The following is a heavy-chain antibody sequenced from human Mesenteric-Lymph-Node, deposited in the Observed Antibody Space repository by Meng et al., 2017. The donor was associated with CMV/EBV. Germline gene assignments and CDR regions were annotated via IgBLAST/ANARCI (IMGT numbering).Heavy chain of an antibody. CDR2: INPKTGGR. Sequence: QVQLVQSGDEVKKRGASVRVSCKASGYTFIDYYINWVRQAPGQALEWMGRINPKTGGRSYAQNFQGRVTMTRDTSINTAYMEVNRLNSDDTAMYYCARDRDTDWYSPFDYWGPGTLVTVSS. J-gene: IGHJ4*02. CDR3: ARDRDTDWYSPFDY. CDR1: GYTFIDYY. V-gene: IGHV1-2*06. D-gene: IGHD3-9*01.